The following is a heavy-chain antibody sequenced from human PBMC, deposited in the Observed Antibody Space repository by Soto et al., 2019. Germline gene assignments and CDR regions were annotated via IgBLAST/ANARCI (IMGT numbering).Heavy chain of an antibody. V-gene: IGHV3-23*01. J-gene: IGHJ4*02. Sequence: ETLSLTCSVSGGSISSGYYYWSWVRQAPGKGLEWVSAISGSGGSTYYADSVKGRFTISRDNSKNTLYLQMNSLRAEDTAVYYCAKVGKRAVAVDYWGQGTLVTVSS. D-gene: IGHD6-19*01. CDR1: GGSISSGYYY. CDR2: ISGSGGST. CDR3: AKVGKRAVAVDY.